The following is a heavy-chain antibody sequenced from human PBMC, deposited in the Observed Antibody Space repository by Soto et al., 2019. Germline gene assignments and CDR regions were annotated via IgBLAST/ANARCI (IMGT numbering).Heavy chain of an antibody. V-gene: IGHV3-30-3*01. Sequence: QVQLVESGGGVVQPGRSLRLSCAASGFTFSSYAMHWVRQAPVKGLEWVAVISYDGSNKYYADSVKGRFTISRDNSKNTLYLQMNSLRAEDTAVYYCARAIAVPGTYFDYWGQGTLVTVSS. D-gene: IGHD6-19*01. J-gene: IGHJ4*02. CDR2: ISYDGSNK. CDR3: ARAIAVPGTYFDY. CDR1: GFTFSSYA.